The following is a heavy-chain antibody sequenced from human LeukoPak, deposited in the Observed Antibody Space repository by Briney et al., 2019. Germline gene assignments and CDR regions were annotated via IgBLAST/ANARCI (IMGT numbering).Heavy chain of an antibody. CDR1: GFTVSSNH. V-gene: IGHV3-53*01. Sequence: GGSLRLSCAVSGFTVSSNHMSWVRQAPGKGLEWVAVIYTGGGTYYADSVKGRFTISRDNSKNTLYLQINSLRAEDTAVYYCARGIAAAGTALYNWGQGTLLTVSS. J-gene: IGHJ4*02. CDR3: ARGIAAAGTALYN. D-gene: IGHD6-13*01. CDR2: IYTGGGT.